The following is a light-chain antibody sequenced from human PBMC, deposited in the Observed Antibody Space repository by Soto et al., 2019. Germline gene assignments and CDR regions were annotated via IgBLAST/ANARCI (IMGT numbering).Light chain of an antibody. CDR2: AAS. CDR3: QQYNSYTWT. J-gene: IGKJ1*01. Sequence: DIQVTQSTSTLSDSVGDRVTITCRASQSISSWLAWYQQKPGKAPKLLIYAASSLQSGVPSRFSGSGSGTDFTLTISSLQPEDFATYYCQQYNSYTWTFGQGSNVDIK. V-gene: IGKV1-5*01. CDR1: QSISSW.